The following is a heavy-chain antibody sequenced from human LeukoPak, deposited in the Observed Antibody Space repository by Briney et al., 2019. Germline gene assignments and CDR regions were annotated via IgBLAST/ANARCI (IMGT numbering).Heavy chain of an antibody. V-gene: IGHV4-39*01. CDR1: GGSISSSSYY. D-gene: IGHD1/OR15-1a*01. CDR2: IYYIGSS. J-gene: IGHJ4*02. CDR3: ARREQEFFDY. Sequence: PSETLSLTCTVSGGSISSSSYYWGWIRQPPGKGLEWIGSIYYIGSSYYNPSLKSRVTISVDTSKNQFSLKLSSVTAADTAVYYCARREQEFFDYWGQGTLVTVSS.